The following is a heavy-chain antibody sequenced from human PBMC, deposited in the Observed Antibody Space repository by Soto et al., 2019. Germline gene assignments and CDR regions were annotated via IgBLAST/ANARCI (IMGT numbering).Heavy chain of an antibody. CDR2: IYWDDDT. CDR1: GFSLITSGVG. Sequence: QITLKEAGPPLVKPTQTLTLTCSFSGFSLITSGVGVGWIRQPPGKALEWLALIYWDDDTGYSTSLRNRLTITKDTSRNQVVVTMTNMDTADTATYYCAHTMAPRIFDSWGQGTLVTVSS. CDR3: AHTMAPRIFDS. J-gene: IGHJ4*02. V-gene: IGHV2-5*02.